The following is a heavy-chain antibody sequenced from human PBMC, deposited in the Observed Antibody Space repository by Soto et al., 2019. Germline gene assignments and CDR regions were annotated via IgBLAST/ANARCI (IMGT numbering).Heavy chain of an antibody. J-gene: IGHJ3*02. CDR2: IYYSGST. CDR1: GGSISSYY. Sequence: SETLSLTCTVSGGSISSYYWSWIRQPPGKGLEWIGYIYYSGSTNYNPSLKSRVTISVDTSKNQFSLKLSSVTAADTAVYYCASDSQRGRMGAFDIWGQGTMVTVSS. V-gene: IGHV4-59*01. CDR3: ASDSQRGRMGAFDI. D-gene: IGHD2-15*01.